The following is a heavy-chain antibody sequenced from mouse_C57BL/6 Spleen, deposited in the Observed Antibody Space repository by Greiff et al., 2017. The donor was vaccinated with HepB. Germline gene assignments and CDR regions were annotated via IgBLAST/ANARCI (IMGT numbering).Heavy chain of an antibody. CDR1: GYSITSGYY. V-gene: IGHV3-6*01. J-gene: IGHJ4*01. CDR2: ISYDGSN. Sequence: DVQLQESGPGLVKPSQSLSLTCSVTGYSITSGYYWNWIRQFPGNKLEWMGYISYDGSNNYNPSLKNRISITRDTSKNQFFLKLNSVTTEDTATYYCARLTGYYAMDYWGQGTSVTVSS. D-gene: IGHD4-1*01. CDR3: ARLTGYYAMDY.